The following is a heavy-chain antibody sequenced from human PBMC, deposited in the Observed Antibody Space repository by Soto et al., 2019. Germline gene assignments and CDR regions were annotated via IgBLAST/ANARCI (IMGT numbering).Heavy chain of an antibody. Sequence: GGSLRLSCSVSGFTFSKYAMHWVRQAPGKGLEYVSGITGDGDSTWHADSVKDRFTISRDNSKNTLFLQMSSLRVEDTAIYFCVKGNQLLRYYFEFWGPGTLVTV. J-gene: IGHJ4*01. D-gene: IGHD2-15*01. CDR1: GFTFSKYA. CDR2: ITGDGDST. V-gene: IGHV3-64D*06. CDR3: VKGNQLLRYYFEF.